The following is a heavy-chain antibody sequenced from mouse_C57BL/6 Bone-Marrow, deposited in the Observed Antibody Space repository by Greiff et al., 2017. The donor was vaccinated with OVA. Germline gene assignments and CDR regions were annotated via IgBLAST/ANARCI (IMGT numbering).Heavy chain of an antibody. V-gene: IGHV5-6*01. D-gene: IGHD2-4*01. CDR2: ISSGGSYT. J-gene: IGHJ3*01. CDR3: GTMITAWFAC. CDR1: GFTFSSYG. Sequence: EVKVVEPGGDLVKPGGSLKLSCAASGFTFSSYGMSWVRQTPDKRLEWVATISSGGSYTYYPDSVKGRFTISRDNAKNTLYLQMSSLKSEDTAMYYCGTMITAWFACWGRGPLVTVSA.